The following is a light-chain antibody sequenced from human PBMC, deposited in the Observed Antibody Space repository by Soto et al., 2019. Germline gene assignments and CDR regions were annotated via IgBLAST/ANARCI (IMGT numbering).Light chain of an antibody. J-gene: IGKJ2*01. CDR2: GAS. CDR3: HHYGDGADT. V-gene: IGKV3-20*01. CDR1: ESVRNNS. Sequence: ELVLTQSPGTLSLSPGERATLSCRASESVRNNSLAWYQQHPGQAPRLLIFGASSRATGIPDRFTGSGSGADFSLTISRLEPEDSAVYFCHHYGDGADTFGQGTKLEIK.